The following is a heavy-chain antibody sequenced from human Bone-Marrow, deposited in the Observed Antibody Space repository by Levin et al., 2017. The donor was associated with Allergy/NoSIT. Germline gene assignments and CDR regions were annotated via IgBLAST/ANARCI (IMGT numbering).Heavy chain of an antibody. Sequence: PGESLKISCAASGFTFSSYGMHWVRQAPGKGLEWVAVISYDGSNKYYADSVKGRFTISRDNSKNTLYLQMNSLRAEDTAVYYCEKDFGEGGGALDYWGQGTLVTVSS. CDR1: GFTFSSYG. CDR3: EKDFGEGGGALDY. J-gene: IGHJ4*02. CDR2: ISYDGSNK. D-gene: IGHD3-16*01. V-gene: IGHV3-30*18.